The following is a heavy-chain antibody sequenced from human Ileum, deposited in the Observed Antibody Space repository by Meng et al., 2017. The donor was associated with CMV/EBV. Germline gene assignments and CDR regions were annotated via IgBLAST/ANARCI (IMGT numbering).Heavy chain of an antibody. D-gene: IGHD4-11*01. CDR1: GFTFDDYG. Sequence: SLRLSCAASGFTFDDYGMSWVRQAPGKGLEWVSGIRAEDGRTFYAASVKGRFTISRDDSKNTLYLQMTSLRVEDTAVYYCAKATDFDCWGQGTLVTVSS. CDR3: AKATDFDC. V-gene: IGHV3-23*01. J-gene: IGHJ4*02. CDR2: IRAEDGRT.